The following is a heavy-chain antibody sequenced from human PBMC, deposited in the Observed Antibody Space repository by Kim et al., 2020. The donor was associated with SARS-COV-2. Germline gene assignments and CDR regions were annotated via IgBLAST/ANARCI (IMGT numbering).Heavy chain of an antibody. CDR2: ISWDGVST. J-gene: IGHJ6*02. V-gene: IGHV3-43*01. CDR1: GFIFDDYT. Sequence: GGSLRLSCAASGFIFDDYTMHWVRQAPGKGLEWVSLISWDGVSTYYADSVTGRFIISRDNRKNSLYLQMNSLRTEDTALYYCAKDASFGLYAMDVWGQGTTVTAS. D-gene: IGHD3-16*01. CDR3: AKDASFGLYAMDV.